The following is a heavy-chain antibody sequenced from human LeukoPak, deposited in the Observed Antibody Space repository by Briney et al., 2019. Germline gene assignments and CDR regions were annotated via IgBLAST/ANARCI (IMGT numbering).Heavy chain of an antibody. Sequence: GGSLRLSCAASGFTFSSYGMHWVRQAPGQGLEWVSAISGSGGSTYYADSVKGRFTISRDNSKNTLYLQMNSLRAEDTAVYYCAKYSAVAGYQIDYWGQGTLVTVSS. CDR3: AKYSAVAGYQIDY. J-gene: IGHJ4*02. CDR1: GFTFSSYG. D-gene: IGHD6-19*01. CDR2: ISGSGGST. V-gene: IGHV3-23*01.